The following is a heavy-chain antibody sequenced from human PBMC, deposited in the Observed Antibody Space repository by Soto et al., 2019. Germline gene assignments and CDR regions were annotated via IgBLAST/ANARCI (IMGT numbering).Heavy chain of an antibody. D-gene: IGHD3-3*01. V-gene: IGHV3-21*01. CDR2: ISSSSRYI. CDR3: ARLNDFWSGYSNY. J-gene: IGHJ4*02. Sequence: WRSLRLSCAASGFTFSSYSMNGVRQAPGKGLEWVSSISSSSRYIYYADSVKGRFTISRDNAKNSLYLQMNSLRAEDTAVYYCARLNDFWSGYSNYWGQGTLVTVSS. CDR1: GFTFSSYS.